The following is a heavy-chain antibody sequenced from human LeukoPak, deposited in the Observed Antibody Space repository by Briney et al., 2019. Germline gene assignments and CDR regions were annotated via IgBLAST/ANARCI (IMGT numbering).Heavy chain of an antibody. D-gene: IGHD3-22*01. CDR1: GGSISSYY. CDR3: ARVNYYDSSGYSSLDY. J-gene: IGHJ4*02. CDR2: IYYSGST. V-gene: IGHV4-59*12. Sequence: SETLSLTCTVSGGSISSYYWSWIRQPPGKGLEWIGYIYYSGSTNYNPSLKSRVTISVDTSKNQFSLKLSSVTAADTAVYYCARVNYYDSSGYSSLDYWGQGTLVTVSS.